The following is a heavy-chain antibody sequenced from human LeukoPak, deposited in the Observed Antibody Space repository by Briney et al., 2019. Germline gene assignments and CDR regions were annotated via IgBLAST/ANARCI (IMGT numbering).Heavy chain of an antibody. CDR2: IKQDGSEK. Sequence: GGSLRLSCAASGFTFSSYWMSWVRQAPGKGLEWVANIKQDGSEKYYVDSVKGRFTISRDNAKNSLYLQMNSLRAEDTAVYYCARPDTLYDSSGYAWDYWSQGTLVTVSS. J-gene: IGHJ4*02. CDR1: GFTFSSYW. CDR3: ARPDTLYDSSGYAWDY. D-gene: IGHD3-22*01. V-gene: IGHV3-7*01.